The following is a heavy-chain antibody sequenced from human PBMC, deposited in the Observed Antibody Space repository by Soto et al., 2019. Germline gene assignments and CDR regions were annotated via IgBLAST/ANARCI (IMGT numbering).Heavy chain of an antibody. CDR1: GDSFTSYY. Sequence: PSETLSLTCTVSGDSFTSYYWSWVRQPPGRGLEWIGYIYYSGRANYNPSLESRVTISIDTSKNQFSLRLTSVTAADTAVYYCARESYCGGDCDTRSTFDYWGQGTLVTVSS. D-gene: IGHD2-21*02. V-gene: IGHV4-59*01. CDR3: ARESYCGGDCDTRSTFDY. CDR2: IYYSGRA. J-gene: IGHJ4*02.